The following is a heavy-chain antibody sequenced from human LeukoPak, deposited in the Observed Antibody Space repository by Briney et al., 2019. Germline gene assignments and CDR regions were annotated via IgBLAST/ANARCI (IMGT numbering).Heavy chain of an antibody. J-gene: IGHJ4*02. V-gene: IGHV4-59*01. CDR3: ARYGMATIQFFDY. CDR1: GGSISAYY. CDR2: ISYSGST. Sequence: PSETLSLTCTVSGGSISAYYWSWIRQPPGKRLEWIGCISYSGSTTYNPSLKSRVTISVDTSKNQFSLKLSSVTAADMAVYYCARYGMATIQFFDYWGQGTLFTVSS. D-gene: IGHD5-24*01.